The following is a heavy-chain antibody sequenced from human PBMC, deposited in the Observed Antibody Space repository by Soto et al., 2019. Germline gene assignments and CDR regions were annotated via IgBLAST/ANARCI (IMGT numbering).Heavy chain of an antibody. J-gene: IGHJ5*02. CDR2: VYHTGAT. CDR3: AREGHSSWEWLDP. Sequence: QVQLQESGPGLVEPSQTLSLVCSVSGDPLSYGGYYWSWVRQSPGKALEWIGFVYHTGATYYHPSLERRVTMAVDMSKSEFSWKLPSVPAADTATYYWAREGHSSWEWLDPWGQGILVPVSS. V-gene: IGHV4-31*03. CDR1: GDPLSYGGYY. D-gene: IGHD1-26*01.